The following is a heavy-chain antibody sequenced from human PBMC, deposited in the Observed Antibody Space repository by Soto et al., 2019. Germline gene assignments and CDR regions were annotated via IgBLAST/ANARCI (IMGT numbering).Heavy chain of an antibody. CDR3: ARDGSITMVRGVIFPYYYYGMDV. CDR2: INSDGSST. V-gene: IGHV3-74*01. CDR1: GFTFRNYW. J-gene: IGHJ6*02. D-gene: IGHD3-10*01. Sequence: PGRSLRLPYAASGFTFRNYWMRWVRQAPGKGLVWVSRINSDGSSTSYADSVKGRFTISRDNAKNTLYPQMNSLRAEDTAVYYCARDGSITMVRGVIFPYYYYGMDVWGQGTTVTVSS.